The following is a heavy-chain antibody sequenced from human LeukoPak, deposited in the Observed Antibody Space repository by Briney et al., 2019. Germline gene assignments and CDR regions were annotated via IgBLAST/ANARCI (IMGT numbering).Heavy chain of an antibody. V-gene: IGHV3-74*01. CDR1: RFTFNTYW. CDR2: IKTDGSST. CDR3: ARASPERYGDFDI. Sequence: PGGSLRLSCAASRFTFNTYWKHWVRQGPGKGLVWVSRIKTDGSSTNYADSVKGRFTISRDHAKNTLYLQMNSLRVEDTAVYYCARASPERYGDFDIWGQGTMVTVSS. J-gene: IGHJ3*02. D-gene: IGHD4/OR15-4a*01.